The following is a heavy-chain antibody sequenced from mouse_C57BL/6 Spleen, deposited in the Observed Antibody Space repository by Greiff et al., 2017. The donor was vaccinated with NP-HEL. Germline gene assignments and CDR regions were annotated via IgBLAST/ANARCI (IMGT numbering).Heavy chain of an antibody. CDR2: IYPGDGDT. CDR3: ARSSSGYPTFAY. J-gene: IGHJ3*01. Sequence: QVQLQQSGPELVKPGASVKISCTASGYAFSSSWMNWVKQRPGKGLEWIGRIYPGDGDTNYNGKFKGQATLNADKSSSTAYMQLSSLTSEDAAVYFCARSSSGYPTFAYWGQGTLVTVSA. V-gene: IGHV1-82*01. D-gene: IGHD3-2*02. CDR1: GYAFSSSW.